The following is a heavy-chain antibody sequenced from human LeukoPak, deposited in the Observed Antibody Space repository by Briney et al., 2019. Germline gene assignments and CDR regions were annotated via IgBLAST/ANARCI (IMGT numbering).Heavy chain of an antibody. D-gene: IGHD1-26*01. V-gene: IGHV1-58*02. CDR1: GFTFTSSA. J-gene: IGHJ3*02. Sequence: GASVKVSCKASGFTFTSSAMQWVRQARGQRLEWIGWIVVGSGNTNYAQKFQERVTITRDMSTSTAYMELSSLRSEDTAVYYCAAGGELLGSAFDIWGQGTMVTVSS. CDR2: IVVGSGNT. CDR3: AAGGELLGSAFDI.